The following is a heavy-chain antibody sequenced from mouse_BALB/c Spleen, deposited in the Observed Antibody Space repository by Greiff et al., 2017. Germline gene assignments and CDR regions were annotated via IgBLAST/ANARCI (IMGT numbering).Heavy chain of an antibody. CDR1: GFSLTSYG. CDR3: ARDRRSSYWYFDV. J-gene: IGHJ1*01. Sequence: VQLVESGPGLVAPSQSLSITCTVSGFSLTSYGVHWVRQPPGKGLEWLGVIWAGGSTNYNSALMSRLSISKDNSKSQVFLKMNSLQTDDTAMYYCARDRRSSYWYFDVWGAGTTVTVSS. V-gene: IGHV2-9*02. D-gene: IGHD1-1*01. CDR2: IWAGGST.